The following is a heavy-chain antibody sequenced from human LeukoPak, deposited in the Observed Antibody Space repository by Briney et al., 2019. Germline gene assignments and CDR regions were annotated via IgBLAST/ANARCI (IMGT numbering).Heavy chain of an antibody. D-gene: IGHD2-2*01. J-gene: IGHJ4*02. CDR3: ARGHTSLSSFDY. Sequence: ASVKVSCKASGYTFTDYYMLWVRQAPGQGPEWMGWINPKNGGTNSAQKFQGRVTMTRDTSISTAYMELSRLRSDETAVYYCARGHTSLSSFDYWGQGTLVTVSS. CDR1: GYTFTDYY. V-gene: IGHV1-2*02. CDR2: INPKNGGT.